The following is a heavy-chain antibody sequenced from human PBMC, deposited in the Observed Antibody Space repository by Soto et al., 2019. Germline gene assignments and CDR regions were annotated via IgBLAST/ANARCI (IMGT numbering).Heavy chain of an antibody. D-gene: IGHD2-15*01. CDR1: GFSFSSYS. CDR2: ISRSSNTI. V-gene: IGHV3-48*01. CDR3: ARDREYCSGDKCYETGSAY. Sequence: EAQLVESGGDLVQPGGSLRLSCAASGFSFSSYSMNWFPQARGKGLEWVSYISRSSNTINYADSVKGRFTISRDNAKNSLFLQMNSLRAEDTAVYYCARDREYCSGDKCYETGSAYWGQGTLVTVSS. J-gene: IGHJ4*02.